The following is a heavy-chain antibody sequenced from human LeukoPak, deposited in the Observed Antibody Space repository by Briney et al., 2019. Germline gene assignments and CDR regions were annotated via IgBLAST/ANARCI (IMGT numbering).Heavy chain of an antibody. CDR3: AKDYNGTTHNPANY. CDR1: GFTFSSYA. D-gene: IGHD1-1*01. Sequence: GGSLRLSCAASGFTFSSYAMSWVRQAPGKGLEWVSAISGSGGSTYYADSVKGRFTISRDNSKNTLYLQMNSLRAEDTAVYYCAKDYNGTTHNPANYWGQGTLVTVSS. V-gene: IGHV3-23*01. CDR2: ISGSGGST. J-gene: IGHJ4*02.